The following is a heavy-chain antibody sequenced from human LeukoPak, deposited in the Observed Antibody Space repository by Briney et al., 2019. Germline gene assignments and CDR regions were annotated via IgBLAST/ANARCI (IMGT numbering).Heavy chain of an antibody. V-gene: IGHV3-7*01. J-gene: IGHJ4*02. Sequence: GGSLRLSCAASGFTFSSYWMSWVRQAPGKGLEWLANIKQDGSEKYYVDSVKGRFTISRDNAKNSLYLQINSLRAEDTAVYYCAREARYYDFWSGYADFDYWGQGTLVTVSS. CDR3: AREARYYDFWSGYADFDY. D-gene: IGHD3-3*01. CDR2: IKQDGSEK. CDR1: GFTFSSYW.